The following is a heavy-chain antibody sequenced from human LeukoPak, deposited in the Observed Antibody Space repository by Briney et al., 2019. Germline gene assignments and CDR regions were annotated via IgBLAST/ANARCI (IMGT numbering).Heavy chain of an antibody. V-gene: IGHV3-30*04. CDR2: TSIDQGIK. Sequence: GRSLRLSCAASGFRFTSYDIHWVSQAPGKGLEWGAVTSIDQGIKFYTDSVKGRFTISRDNSKNTLYLEMNSLRVDDTAVYFCARDIRTGAPDYFDSWGQGTLVTVSS. CDR1: GFRFTSYD. CDR3: ARDIRTGAPDYFDS. J-gene: IGHJ4*02. D-gene: IGHD1-14*01.